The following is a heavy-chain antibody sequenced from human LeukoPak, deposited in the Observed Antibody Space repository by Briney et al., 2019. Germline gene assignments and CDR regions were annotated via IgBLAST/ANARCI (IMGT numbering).Heavy chain of an antibody. D-gene: IGHD2-21*01. CDR1: GDSLTSYG. Sequence: ASVKVSCESSGDSLTSYGFTWVRQAPGQGLEWMGWISAYNGHTKYARRIEGRVTMTTDTSTSTAYMELRSLRSDDTAVYYCGRGSGVVSPNYFCDSWGQGTLVTVSS. CDR2: ISAYNGHT. CDR3: GRGSGVVSPNYFCDS. J-gene: IGHJ4*02. V-gene: IGHV1-18*04.